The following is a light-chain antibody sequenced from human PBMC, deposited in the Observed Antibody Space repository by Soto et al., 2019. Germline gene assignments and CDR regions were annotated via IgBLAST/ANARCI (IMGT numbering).Light chain of an antibody. J-gene: IGKJ2*02. CDR2: LGS. CDR3: MQALQTQCT. V-gene: IGKV2-28*01. Sequence: DIVMTQSPLSLPVTPGEPASISCRSSQSLLHSNGYNYLDWYLQKPGQSPQLLIYLGSNRASGVTDRYSGSGAGTDFTLKSSRVEAEDVGVYYRMQALQTQCTCGQGTKLEIK. CDR1: QSLLHSNGYNY.